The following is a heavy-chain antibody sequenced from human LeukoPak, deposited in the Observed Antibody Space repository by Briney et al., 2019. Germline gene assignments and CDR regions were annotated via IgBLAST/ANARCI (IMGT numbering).Heavy chain of an antibody. CDR3: ARDGVNRGYFDY. D-gene: IGHD1-14*01. CDR1: GFTFSSYG. CDR2: IWYDGSNK. Sequence: PGGSLRLSCAASGFTFSSYGMHWVRQAPGKGLEWVAVIWYDGSNKYYADSVKGRFTISRDNSKNTLYLQMKSLRAEDTAVYYWARDGVNRGYFDYWGQGTLVTVSS. J-gene: IGHJ4*02. V-gene: IGHV3-33*01.